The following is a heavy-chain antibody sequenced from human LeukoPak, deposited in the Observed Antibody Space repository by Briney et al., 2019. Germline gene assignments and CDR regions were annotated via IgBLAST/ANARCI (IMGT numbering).Heavy chain of an antibody. Sequence: ASETLSLTCTVSGGSISSYYWSWIRQPPGKGLEWIGYIYYSGSTNYNPSLKSRVTISVDTSKNQFSLKLSSVTAADTAVYYCARVSPLYNWFDPWGQGTLVTVSS. CDR2: IYYSGST. CDR3: ARVSPLYNWFDP. J-gene: IGHJ5*02. CDR1: GGSISSYY. V-gene: IGHV4-59*01.